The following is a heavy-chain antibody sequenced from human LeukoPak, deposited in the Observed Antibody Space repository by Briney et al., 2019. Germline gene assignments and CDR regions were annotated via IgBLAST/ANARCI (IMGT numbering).Heavy chain of an antibody. Sequence: PGGSLRLSCAASGFTVSSNYMSWVRQAPGKGLEWVAVIYCGGAIFYADSVKGRFTISRDSSKNTLDLQMNSLRAEDTAVYYCARDYVGDVWGKGTTVTVSS. J-gene: IGHJ6*04. CDR2: IYCGGAI. CDR3: ARDYVGDV. D-gene: IGHD3-16*01. V-gene: IGHV3-66*02. CDR1: GFTVSSNY.